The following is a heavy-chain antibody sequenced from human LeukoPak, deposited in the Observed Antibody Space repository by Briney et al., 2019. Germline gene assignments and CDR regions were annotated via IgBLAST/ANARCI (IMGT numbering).Heavy chain of an antibody. D-gene: IGHD3-10*01. V-gene: IGHV3-21*01. CDR1: GFTFSSYS. CDR2: ISSSSSYI. Sequence: PGGSPRLSCAASGFTFSSYSMNWVRQAPGKGLEWVSSISSSSSYIYYADSVKGRFTISRDNAKNSLYLQMNSLRAEDTAVYYCATSITMVRGVQRDYWGQGTLVTVSS. CDR3: ATSITMVRGVQRDY. J-gene: IGHJ4*02.